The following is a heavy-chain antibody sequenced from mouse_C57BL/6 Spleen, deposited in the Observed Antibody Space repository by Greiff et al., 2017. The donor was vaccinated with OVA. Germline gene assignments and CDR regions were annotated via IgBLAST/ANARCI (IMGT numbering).Heavy chain of an antibody. Sequence: LVESGAELVRPGASVKLSCKASGYTFTDYYINWVKQRPGQGLEWIARIYPGSGNTYYNEKFKGKATLTAEKSSSTAYMQLSSLTSEDSAVYFCARRDYSYWYFDVWGTGTTVTVSS. CDR3: ARRDYSYWYFDV. CDR2: IYPGSGNT. D-gene: IGHD2-12*01. CDR1: GYTFTDYY. J-gene: IGHJ1*03. V-gene: IGHV1-76*01.